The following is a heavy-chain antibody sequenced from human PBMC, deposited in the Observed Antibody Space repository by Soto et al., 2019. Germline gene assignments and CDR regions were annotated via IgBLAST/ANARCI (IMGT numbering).Heavy chain of an antibody. CDR1: GGSISSSNW. V-gene: IGHV4-4*02. CDR3: ARGPGYSSGWYIDY. D-gene: IGHD6-19*01. CDR2: IYHSGST. Sequence: SETLSLTCAVSGGSISSSNWWSWVRQPPGKGLEWIGEIYHSGSTNYNPSLKSRVTISVDKSKNQFSLKLSSVTAADTAVYYCARGPGYSSGWYIDYWGLGTLVTVSS. J-gene: IGHJ4*02.